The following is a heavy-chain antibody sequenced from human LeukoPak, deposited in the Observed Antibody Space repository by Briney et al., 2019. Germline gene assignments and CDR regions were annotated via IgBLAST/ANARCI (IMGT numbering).Heavy chain of an antibody. V-gene: IGHV3-30*18. Sequence: GRSLRLSCAASGFTFSSYGIHWVRQAPRKGLEWVAAISYDGSNKYYADSVKGRFTISRDNSKNTLYLQMNSLRAEDTAVYYCAKDFGRAVAGDPYYYYGMDVWGQGTTVTVSS. D-gene: IGHD6-19*01. CDR1: GFTFSSYG. CDR2: ISYDGSNK. CDR3: AKDFGRAVAGDPYYYYGMDV. J-gene: IGHJ6*02.